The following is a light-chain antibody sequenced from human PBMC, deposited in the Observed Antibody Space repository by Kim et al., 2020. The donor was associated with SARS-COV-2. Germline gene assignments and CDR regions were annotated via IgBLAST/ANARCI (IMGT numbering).Light chain of an antibody. CDR1: NIGSKS. J-gene: IGLJ1*01. CDR3: QVWDSSSDPYV. Sequence: SYELAQSPSVSVAPGKTARITCGGNNIGSKSVHWYQQKPGQAPVLVIYYDSDRPSGIPERFSGSNSGNTATLTISRVEAGDEADYYCQVWDSSSDPYVFG. V-gene: IGLV3-21*04. CDR2: YDS.